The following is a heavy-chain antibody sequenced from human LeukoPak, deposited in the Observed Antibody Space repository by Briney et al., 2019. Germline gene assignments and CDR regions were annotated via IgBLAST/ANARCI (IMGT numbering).Heavy chain of an antibody. Sequence: GGSLRLSCAASGFTFSDFYMTWVCQAPGMGLEWVAYISPNGQTIYYAESLQGRFTVSRDNAKSSLFLQMNNLGAEDTAVYYCAKAFTALVFFEYWGQGTLVTVSS. CDR1: GFTFSDFY. CDR2: ISPNGQTI. V-gene: IGHV3-11*01. D-gene: IGHD5-18*01. J-gene: IGHJ4*02. CDR3: AKAFTALVFFEY.